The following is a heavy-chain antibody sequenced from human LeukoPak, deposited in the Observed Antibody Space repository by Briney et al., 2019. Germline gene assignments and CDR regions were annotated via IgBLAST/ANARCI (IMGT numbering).Heavy chain of an antibody. D-gene: IGHD6-19*01. Sequence: GGSLRLSCAASGFTFSSYGVHWVRQAPGKGLEWVAFIRYDGSNKYYADSVKGRFTISRDNSKNTLYLQMNSLRAEDTAVYYCAKDPDSSGWYGFDYWGQGTLVTVSS. CDR1: GFTFSSYG. V-gene: IGHV3-30*02. CDR3: AKDPDSSGWYGFDY. CDR2: IRYDGSNK. J-gene: IGHJ4*02.